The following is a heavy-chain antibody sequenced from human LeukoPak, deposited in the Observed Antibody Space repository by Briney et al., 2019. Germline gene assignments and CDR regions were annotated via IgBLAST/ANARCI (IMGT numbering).Heavy chain of an antibody. V-gene: IGHV3-23*01. CDR1: GFTFSSYA. CDR3: AKGSLGSWYFFDY. CDR2: ISGSGGNT. Sequence: PGGSLRLSCAASGFTFSSYAMSWVRQAPGKGPEWVSTISGSGGNTYYADSVKGRFTISRDNSKNTLWLQMNSLRAEDTDLYYCAKGSLGSWYFFDYWGQGTLVTVSS. J-gene: IGHJ4*02. D-gene: IGHD6-13*01.